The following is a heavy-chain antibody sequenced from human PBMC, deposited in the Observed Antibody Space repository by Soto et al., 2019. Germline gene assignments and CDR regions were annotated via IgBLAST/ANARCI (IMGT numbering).Heavy chain of an antibody. D-gene: IGHD6-25*01. V-gene: IGHV3-21*01. CDR3: ARGVQTATTMRGGMDV. CDR1: GFNFNTYS. Sequence: EVQLVESGGGLVKPGGSLRLSCAASGFNFNTYSMNWVRQAPGKGLEWVSSISVSSSYIFYADSVKGRFTISRDNAKNSLYLQMNSLRAEDTAVYYCARGVQTATTMRGGMDVCGQGTTVIVSS. J-gene: IGHJ6*02. CDR2: ISVSSSYI.